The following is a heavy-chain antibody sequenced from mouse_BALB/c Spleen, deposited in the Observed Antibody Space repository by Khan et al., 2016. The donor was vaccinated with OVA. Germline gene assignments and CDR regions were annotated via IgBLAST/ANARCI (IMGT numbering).Heavy chain of an antibody. CDR2: IWGDGSA. D-gene: IGHD1-1*01. V-gene: IGHV2-3*01. CDR1: GFSLSSYG. CDR3: AKFTPDYYSMDY. Sequence: QVQLKESGPGLVAPSQSLSITCTVSGFSLSSYGVHWVRQPPGKGLEWLGVIWGDGSAKYHSDLISRLIITKDKSKSQVFLKLNSLQTDDTATYDCAKFTPDYYSMDYWGQGTSVTVSS. J-gene: IGHJ4*01.